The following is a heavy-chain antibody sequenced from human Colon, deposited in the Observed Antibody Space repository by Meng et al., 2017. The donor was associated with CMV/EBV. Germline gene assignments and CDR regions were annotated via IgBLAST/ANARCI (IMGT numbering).Heavy chain of an antibody. CDR2: IYSSGST. J-gene: IGHJ4*02. V-gene: IGHV4-4*07. CDR1: GGSISSFY. D-gene: IGHD2-8*02. CDR3: ARSGRSTGPLTW. Sequence: QVQLQESGPGLVKPSETLSLTCTGSGGSISSFYWSWIRQPAGKGLEWIGRIYSSGSTNYNPSLKSRVTMSVDTSKNQFSLKLNSVTAADTAVYYCARSGRSTGPLTWGGQGTLVTVSS.